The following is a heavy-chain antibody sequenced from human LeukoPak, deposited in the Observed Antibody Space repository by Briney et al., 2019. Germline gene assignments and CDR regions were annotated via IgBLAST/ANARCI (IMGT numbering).Heavy chain of an antibody. D-gene: IGHD6-13*01. V-gene: IGHV4-59*01. J-gene: IGHJ4*02. CDR2: IYYSGST. CDR1: GGSIRNFY. Sequence: PSETLSLTCTVSGGSIRNFYWSWIRQSPGKGLEWIGYIYYSGSTNYNPSLKSRVTISVDTSKNQFSLKLSPVTAADTAVYYCARGKKAAAGYLFDYWGQGTLVTVSS. CDR3: ARGKKAAAGYLFDY.